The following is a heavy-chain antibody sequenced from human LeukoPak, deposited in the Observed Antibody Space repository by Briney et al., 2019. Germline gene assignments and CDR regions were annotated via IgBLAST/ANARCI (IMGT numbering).Heavy chain of an antibody. CDR3: ARDAGIQLWRGNFDY. Sequence: SVKVSCKASGYIFTGYYMHWVRQAPGQGLEWMGWINPNSGDTNYAQKLQGRVTMTTDTSTTTAYMELRSLRSDDTAVYYCARDAGIQLWRGNFDYWGQGTLVTVSS. V-gene: IGHV1-2*02. CDR1: GYIFTGYY. J-gene: IGHJ4*02. CDR2: INPNSGDT. D-gene: IGHD5-18*01.